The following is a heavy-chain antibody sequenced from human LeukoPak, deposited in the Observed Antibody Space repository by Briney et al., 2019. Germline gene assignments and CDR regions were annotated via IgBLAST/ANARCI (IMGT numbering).Heavy chain of an antibody. CDR1: GYTFTSYG. V-gene: IGHV1-18*01. D-gene: IGHD3-3*01. Sequence: ASVKVSCKASGYTFTSYGISWVRQAPGQGLDWMGWISAYNGNTNYAQKLQGRVTMTTDTSTSTAYMELRSLRSDDTAVYYCARDRGYYDFWSGYPVGYFDYWGQGTLVTVSS. CDR3: ARDRGYYDFWSGYPVGYFDY. J-gene: IGHJ4*02. CDR2: ISAYNGNT.